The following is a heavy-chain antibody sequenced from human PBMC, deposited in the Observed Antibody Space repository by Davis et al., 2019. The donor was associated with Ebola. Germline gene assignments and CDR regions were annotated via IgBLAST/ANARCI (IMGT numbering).Heavy chain of an antibody. CDR1: VYTFTHHY. D-gene: IGHD6-6*01. J-gene: IGHJ6*02. CDR2: INPKSGGT. V-gene: IGHV1-2*02. Sequence: SVPVSCLASVYTFTHHYMHWLRQARGHGLAWVGWINPKSGGTNYVQKLQGRVTMTRDKSMNIGYMELSRLRSDDSAIYYCATYSSSSLVGYNYYGLDVWGRGTTVTVSS. CDR3: ATYSSSSLVGYNYYGLDV.